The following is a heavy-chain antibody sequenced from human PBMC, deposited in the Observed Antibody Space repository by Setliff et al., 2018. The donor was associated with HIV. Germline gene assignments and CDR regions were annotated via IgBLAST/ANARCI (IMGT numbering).Heavy chain of an antibody. CDR1: GYTFTDYY. J-gene: IGHJ1*01. CDR3: ARDHGMWDYGGNFLLREYFHH. D-gene: IGHD4-17*01. Sequence: ASVKVSCKASGYTFTDYYMHWVRQAPGQGLEWMGWIKPNSGGTNYAQKFQGRVTMTRDTSISTAYMDLSRLRSDGTAVYYCARDHGMWDYGGNFLLREYFHHWGQGTLVTVSS. V-gene: IGHV1-2*02. CDR2: IKPNSGGT.